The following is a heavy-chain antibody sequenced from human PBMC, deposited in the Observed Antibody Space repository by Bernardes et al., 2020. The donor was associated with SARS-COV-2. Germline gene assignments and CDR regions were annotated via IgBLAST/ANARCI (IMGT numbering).Heavy chain of an antibody. CDR1: GGSISNSNYY. V-gene: IGHV4-39*01. Sequence: SETLSLTCTVSGGSISNSNYYWCWIRQPPGKGLEWIGSIYSSGTTYYNPSLQRRVPKSLDSSKNQFSLRLTSVTAADTAVYYCAGSSCGRDCYIGGLRSGDYGMDGWGQGTTVTVSS. J-gene: IGHJ6*02. CDR3: AGSSCGRDCYIGGLRSGDYGMDG. CDR2: IYSSGTT. D-gene: IGHD2-21*02.